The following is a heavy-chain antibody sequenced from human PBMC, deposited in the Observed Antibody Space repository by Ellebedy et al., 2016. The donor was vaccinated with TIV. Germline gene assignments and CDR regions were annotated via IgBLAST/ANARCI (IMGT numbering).Heavy chain of an antibody. V-gene: IGHV1-3*01. CDR3: ARVTTVTTGFDH. Sequence: AASVKVSCKASGYTFTSYAMHWVRQAPGQRPEWMGWINAGNGNTKYSQRFQGRVTITSDTSASTAYMELSSLRSEDTAVYYCARVTTVTTGFDHWGQGTLVTVSS. D-gene: IGHD4-17*01. CDR2: INAGNGNT. J-gene: IGHJ4*02. CDR1: GYTFTSYA.